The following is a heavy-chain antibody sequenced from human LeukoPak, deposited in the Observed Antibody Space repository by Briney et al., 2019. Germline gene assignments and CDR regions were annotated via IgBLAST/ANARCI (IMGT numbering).Heavy chain of an antibody. Sequence: GGSLRLSCAASGFVFSSYGIHWVRQTPGKGLEWVAVVWHDGSNKYYRDSVKGRFTISRDNSKNTLFLQMNSLRADDTAVYYCARIIINSGYSYGIDFWGQGTLVTVSS. CDR3: ARIIINSGYSYGIDF. CDR2: VWHDGSNK. V-gene: IGHV3-33*01. D-gene: IGHD5-18*01. J-gene: IGHJ4*02. CDR1: GFVFSSYG.